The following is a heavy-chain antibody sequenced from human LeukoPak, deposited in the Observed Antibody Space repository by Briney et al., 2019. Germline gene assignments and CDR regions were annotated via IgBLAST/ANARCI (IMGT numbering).Heavy chain of an antibody. J-gene: IGHJ4*02. CDR3: AGVVAATPGDY. V-gene: IGHV3-48*01. D-gene: IGHD2-15*01. Sequence: GGSLRLSCAASGFTFSSYSMNWVRQAPGKGLEWVSYISSSSSTIYYADSVKGRFTISRDNAKNSLYLQMNSLRAEDTAVYYCAGVVAATPGDYWGQGTLVTVSS. CDR1: GFTFSSYS. CDR2: ISSSSSTI.